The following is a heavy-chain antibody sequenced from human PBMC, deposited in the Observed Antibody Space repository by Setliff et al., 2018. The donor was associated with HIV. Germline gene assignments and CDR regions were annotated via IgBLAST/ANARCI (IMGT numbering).Heavy chain of an antibody. J-gene: IGHJ4*02. CDR1: GYTFTDYY. V-gene: IGHV1-69-2*01. Sequence: ASVKVSCKVSGYTFTDYYMHWVQQAPGKGLEWMGLVDPEDGETIYAEKFQGRVTITADTSTDTAYMELSSLRSEDTAVYYCARSRETGTTRYDYWGQGTLVTVSS. CDR3: ARSRETGTTRYDY. CDR2: VDPEDGET. D-gene: IGHD1-7*01.